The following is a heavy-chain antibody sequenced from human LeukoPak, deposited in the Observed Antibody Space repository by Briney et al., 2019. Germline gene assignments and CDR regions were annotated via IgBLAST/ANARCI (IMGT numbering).Heavy chain of an antibody. V-gene: IGHV4-34*01. D-gene: IGHD3-22*01. CDR2: INHSGST. J-gene: IGHJ6*03. CDR3: ARPSTYYYDSSGYNYYYMDV. Sequence: SETLSLTCAVYGGSFSGYYWSWIRQPPGKGLEWIGEINHSGSTNYNPSLKSRVTISVDASKNQFSLKLSSVTAADTAVYYCARPSTYYYDSSGYNYYYMDVWGKGTTVTISS. CDR1: GGSFSGYY.